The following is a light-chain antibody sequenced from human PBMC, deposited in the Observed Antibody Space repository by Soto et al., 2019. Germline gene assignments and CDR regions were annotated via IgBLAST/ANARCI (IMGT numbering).Light chain of an antibody. CDR1: TGPVTSAYY. Sequence: QTVVTQEPSLTVSPGGTVTLTCASSTGPVTSAYYPNWLQQKPGQAPRALIYSTNNKHSWTPARFSGSLLGGKATLTLSYIQPADEAAYYCLLFYGGAWVFGGGTKLTVL. V-gene: IGLV7-43*01. CDR3: LLFYGGAWV. J-gene: IGLJ3*02. CDR2: STN.